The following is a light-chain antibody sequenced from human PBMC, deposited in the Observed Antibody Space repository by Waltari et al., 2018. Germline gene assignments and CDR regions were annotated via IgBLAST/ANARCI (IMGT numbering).Light chain of an antibody. V-gene: IGKV3-20*01. J-gene: IGKJ1*01. Sequence: EIVLTQSPGTLSLSPGERATLSCRASQSVGRSLAWYQQNPGQAPRLLIYGASNRAGGIPDRFSGSGSGTDFSLTISRLEPEDFVVYYCQHYVRLPATFGQGTKVEIK. CDR1: QSVGRS. CDR2: GAS. CDR3: QHYVRLPAT.